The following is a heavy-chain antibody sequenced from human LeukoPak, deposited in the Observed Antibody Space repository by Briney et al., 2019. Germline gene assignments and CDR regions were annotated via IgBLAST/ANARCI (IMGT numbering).Heavy chain of an antibody. CDR1: GGTFNNSA. Sequence: ASVEVSCKTSGGTFNNSAISWVRQAPGQGLEWLGGIMPLFGTAGYAQKFQGRVIITKDESTRTVYLELTSLTSDDTAVYYCARDVHGDYGSGWFDPWGQGTLVSVSS. CDR2: IMPLFGTA. CDR3: ARDVHGDYGSGWFDP. V-gene: IGHV1-69*05. J-gene: IGHJ5*02. D-gene: IGHD4-17*01.